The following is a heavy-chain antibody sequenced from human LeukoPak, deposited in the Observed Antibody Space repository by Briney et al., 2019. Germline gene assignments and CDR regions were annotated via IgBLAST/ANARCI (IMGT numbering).Heavy chain of an antibody. CDR2: IKQDGSEK. V-gene: IGHV3-7*05. D-gene: IGHD3-10*01. CDR1: VFTSSSYW. Sequence: RGCLRLSCAAPVFTSSSYWMSWVRPAPGEGLEWVANIKQDGSEKYYVDSVKGRFTISRDNAKNSLYLHMNSLRAEDTAIYFCARGSSGIVVRGSAWAWFDPWGQGTLVTVSS. CDR3: ARGSSGIVVRGSAWAWFDP. J-gene: IGHJ5*02.